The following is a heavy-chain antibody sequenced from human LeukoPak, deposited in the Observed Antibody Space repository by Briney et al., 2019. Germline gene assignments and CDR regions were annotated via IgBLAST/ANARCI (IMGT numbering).Heavy chain of an antibody. Sequence: GGSLRLSCAASGFTFSSYGMSWVRQAPGKGLEWVSAISGSGGSTYYADSVKGRFTISRDNSKNTLYLQMNSLRAEDTAVYYCVLLWFGEGANWFDPWGQGTLVTVSS. J-gene: IGHJ5*02. V-gene: IGHV3-23*01. D-gene: IGHD3-10*01. CDR1: GFTFSSYG. CDR2: ISGSGGST. CDR3: VLLWFGEGANWFDP.